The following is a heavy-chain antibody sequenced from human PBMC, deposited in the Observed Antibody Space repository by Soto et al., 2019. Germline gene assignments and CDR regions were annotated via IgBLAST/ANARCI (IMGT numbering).Heavy chain of an antibody. Sequence: QVQLVQSGAEVKRPGASVKVSCRASGYTFTNYYIYWVRQAPGQGLEWMGIINPSGGTTGYTPKFQGRLTMTRETSTNTVYMELSNLTSENTAVYYCARDLHGGVGEGTYNYNYGMDVWGQGTTVTVSS. J-gene: IGHJ6*02. V-gene: IGHV1-46*01. CDR1: GYTFTNYY. D-gene: IGHD3-10*01. CDR2: INPSGGTT. CDR3: ARDLHGGVGEGTYNYNYGMDV.